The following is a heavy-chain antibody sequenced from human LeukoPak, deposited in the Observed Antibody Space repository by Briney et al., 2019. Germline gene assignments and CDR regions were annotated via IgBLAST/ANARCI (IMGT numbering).Heavy chain of an antibody. CDR3: AKDFSAPWDDIAVAGSDAFDI. J-gene: IGHJ3*02. V-gene: IGHV3-48*04. CDR2: ISGSSSTI. Sequence: GGSLRLSCAASGFTFSSNTMNWVRQAPGKGLEWVSYISGSSSTIYYADSVKGRFTISRDNAKNSLYLQMNSLRAEDTALYYCAKDFSAPWDDIAVAGSDAFDIWGQGTMVTVSS. CDR1: GFTFSSNT. D-gene: IGHD6-19*01.